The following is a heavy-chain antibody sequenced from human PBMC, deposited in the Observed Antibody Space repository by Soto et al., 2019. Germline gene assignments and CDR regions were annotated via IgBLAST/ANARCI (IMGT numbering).Heavy chain of an antibody. CDR3: ARGTAAAEPCDNWFDP. Sequence: QVQLVQSGAEVKKPGASVKVSCKASRYTFTSYYMHWVRQAPGQGLEWMGIINPSGGSTSYAQKFQGRVTMTRDTSTSTVYMALSSLRSEDTAVYYCARGTAAAEPCDNWFDPWGQGTLVTVSS. D-gene: IGHD6-13*01. V-gene: IGHV1-46*01. CDR1: RYTFTSYY. J-gene: IGHJ5*02. CDR2: INPSGGST.